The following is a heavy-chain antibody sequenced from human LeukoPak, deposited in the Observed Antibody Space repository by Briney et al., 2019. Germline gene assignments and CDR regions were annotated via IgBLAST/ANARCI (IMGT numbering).Heavy chain of an antibody. Sequence: ASVEVSCKVSGYTLTELSMHWVRQAPGKGSEWMGGFDDEDGEKIYAQKLQGRVTMTEDTSTDTAYMELSSLRSEDTAVYYCATTSPHPYYDFWSGYYRFDYWGQGTLVTVSS. CDR1: GYTLTELS. CDR3: ATTSPHPYYDFWSGYYRFDY. V-gene: IGHV1-24*01. J-gene: IGHJ4*02. CDR2: FDDEDGEK. D-gene: IGHD3-3*01.